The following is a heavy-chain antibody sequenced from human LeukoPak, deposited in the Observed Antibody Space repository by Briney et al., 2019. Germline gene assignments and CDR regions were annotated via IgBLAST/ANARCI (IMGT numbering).Heavy chain of an antibody. CDR3: ARDRITIFGVVSPFDY. CDR2: IYSSGTT. D-gene: IGHD3-3*01. Sequence: RSSGTLSLTCTVSGGSLSSGGYYWSWIRQPAGKGLEWIGHIYSSGTTNYNPSLKSRVTISVDTSKNQFSLKLSSVTAADTAVYYCARDRITIFGVVSPFDYWGQGTLVTVSS. J-gene: IGHJ4*02. CDR1: GGSLSSGGYY. V-gene: IGHV4-61*09.